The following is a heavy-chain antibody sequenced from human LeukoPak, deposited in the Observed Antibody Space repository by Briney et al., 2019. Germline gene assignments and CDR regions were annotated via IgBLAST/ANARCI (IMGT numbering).Heavy chain of an antibody. CDR1: GGSSSGDY. Sequence: SETLSLTCTVYGGSSSGDYWSWIRQPPGKGLEWIGEINRGGDTSYNPSLKSRVTMSVDTSKNQFSLKLSSVTAADTAVYYCARGLRYNWNDALDYWGQGTLVTVSS. CDR2: INRGGDT. J-gene: IGHJ4*02. D-gene: IGHD1-20*01. CDR3: ARGLRYNWNDALDY. V-gene: IGHV4-34*01.